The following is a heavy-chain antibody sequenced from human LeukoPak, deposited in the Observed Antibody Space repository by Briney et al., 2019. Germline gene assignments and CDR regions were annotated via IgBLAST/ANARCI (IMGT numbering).Heavy chain of an antibody. CDR2: ISGSGGST. V-gene: IGHV3-23*01. D-gene: IGHD3-10*01. J-gene: IGHJ3*02. Sequence: GGSLRLSCAASGFTFSSYAMSWVRQAPGKGLEWVSAISGSGGSTYYADSVKGRFTISRDNSKNTLYLQMNSLRAEDTAVYYCARDRLVRGVIDAFDIWGQGTMVTVSS. CDR3: ARDRLVRGVIDAFDI. CDR1: GFTFSSYA.